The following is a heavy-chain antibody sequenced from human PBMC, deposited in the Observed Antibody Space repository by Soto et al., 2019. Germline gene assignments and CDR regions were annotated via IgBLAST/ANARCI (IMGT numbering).Heavy chain of an antibody. J-gene: IGHJ4*02. Sequence: SETLSLTCTVSGGSVSSGSYYWSWIRQPPGKGLEWIGYIYYSGSTNYNPSLKSRVTISVDTSKNQFSLKLSSVTAADTAVYYCARGDSGSYFYYFDYWGQGTLVTVSS. D-gene: IGHD1-26*01. CDR2: IYYSGST. CDR1: GGSVSSGSYY. V-gene: IGHV4-61*01. CDR3: ARGDSGSYFYYFDY.